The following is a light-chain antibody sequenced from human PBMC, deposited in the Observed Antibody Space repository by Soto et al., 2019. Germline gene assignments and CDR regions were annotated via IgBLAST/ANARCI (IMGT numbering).Light chain of an antibody. CDR3: QQYSSSRT. V-gene: IGKV3-20*01. Sequence: EIVLTQSPGTLSLSPGERATLSCRASQSVSSSYLAWYQQKPGQAPRLLIYGGSSRATGIPVRFSGSGSETDFTLTITRLEPEDFAVYYCQQYSSSRTFGQGTKGDIK. CDR1: QSVSSSY. J-gene: IGKJ1*01. CDR2: GGS.